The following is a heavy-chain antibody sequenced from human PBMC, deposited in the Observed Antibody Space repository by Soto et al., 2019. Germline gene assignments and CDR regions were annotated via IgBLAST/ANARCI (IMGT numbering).Heavy chain of an antibody. CDR1: GFTFSTYA. CDR3: GNVLPPWRGLGLVH. Sequence: EVRLLESGGGSVQPGGSLRLSCAGSGFTFSTYAMSWVRQAPGKGLEWVSATSGAGDTTYYADSVEGRFTISRDNSKDPMYLQMNSLSAEDTAVYYCGNVLPPWRGLGLVHWGQGTLVIVSP. CDR2: TSGAGDTT. J-gene: IGHJ5*02. V-gene: IGHV3-23*01. D-gene: IGHD1-26*01.